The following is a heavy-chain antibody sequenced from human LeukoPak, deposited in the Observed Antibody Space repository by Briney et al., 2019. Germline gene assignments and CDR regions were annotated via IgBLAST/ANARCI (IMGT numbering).Heavy chain of an antibody. J-gene: IGHJ5*02. Sequence: GGSLRLSCAASGFTFSGSAMHWVRQASGKGLEWVGRIRSKANSYATAYAASVKGRFTISRDDSKNTAYLQMNSLKTEDTAVYYCTRPTTGSLGWSDPWGQGTLVTVSS. D-gene: IGHD4-17*01. V-gene: IGHV3-73*01. CDR2: IRSKANSYAT. CDR3: TRPTTGSLGWSDP. CDR1: GFTFSGSA.